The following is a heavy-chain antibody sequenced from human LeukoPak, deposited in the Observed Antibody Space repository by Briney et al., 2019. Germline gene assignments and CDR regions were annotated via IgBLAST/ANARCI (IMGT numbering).Heavy chain of an antibody. CDR2: IYYSGST. J-gene: IGHJ4*02. Sequence: AETLSLTCTVSGCSISSSSYYWGWIRQPPGKGLVWIGSIYYSGSTYYNPSLKSRVTISVDTSKNHFSLKLSSVAAADTAVYYCARGWRRWLQFIRRLHYFDYWGQGTLVTVSS. CDR1: GCSISSSSYY. D-gene: IGHD5-24*01. V-gene: IGHV4-39*07. CDR3: ARGWRRWLQFIRRLHYFDY.